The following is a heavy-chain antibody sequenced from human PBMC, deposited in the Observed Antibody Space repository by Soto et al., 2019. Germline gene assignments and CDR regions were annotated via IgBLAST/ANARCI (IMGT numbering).Heavy chain of an antibody. J-gene: IGHJ4*02. Sequence: QVYLVQSGAEVKKPGASVKLSCEASGYTFTALPIHWVRQAPGQRLEWMGWINPGNGYTEYAQKFQDRVTITRVTSASTAYLELNSLKSEDTAVDYCASRPGLEGGPFDFWGQGTLVTVTS. D-gene: IGHD1-1*01. CDR2: INPGNGYT. V-gene: IGHV1-3*01. CDR1: GYTFTALP. CDR3: ASRPGLEGGPFDF.